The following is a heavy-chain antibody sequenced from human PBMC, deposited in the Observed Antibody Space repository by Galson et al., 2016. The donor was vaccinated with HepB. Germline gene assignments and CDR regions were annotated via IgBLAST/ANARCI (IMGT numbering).Heavy chain of an antibody. CDR2: IYTGGTT. Sequence: ASGFDVSDNYISWVRQAPGKGLEWVAVIYTGGTTYYADSVKGRFTISRDNSENTVFLQISSLRAEDTAVYYCARSTHVPAAVLPYYYYGLDVWGQGTTVTVSS. CDR3: ARSTHVPAAVLPYYYYGLDV. V-gene: IGHV3-53*01. CDR1: GFDVSDNY. D-gene: IGHD2-15*01. J-gene: IGHJ6*02.